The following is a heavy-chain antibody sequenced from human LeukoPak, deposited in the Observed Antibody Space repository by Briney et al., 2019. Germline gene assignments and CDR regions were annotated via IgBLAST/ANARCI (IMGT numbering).Heavy chain of an antibody. V-gene: IGHV4-34*01. Sequence: SETLSLTCAVYGGSFSGYYWNWFRHPPGKGLEWIGEINHSGSTNYNPSLKSRVTISVDTSKNQFSLKLSSVTAADTAVYYCVRDRWSGYYLSPNFDYWGQGTLVTVSS. J-gene: IGHJ4*02. CDR2: INHSGST. CDR1: GGSFSGYY. D-gene: IGHD3-3*01. CDR3: VRDRWSGYYLSPNFDY.